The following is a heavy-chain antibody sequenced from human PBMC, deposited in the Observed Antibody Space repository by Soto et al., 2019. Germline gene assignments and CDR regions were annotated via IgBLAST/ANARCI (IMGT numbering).Heavy chain of an antibody. CDR1: GYTFTDYA. CDR2: ISPYSGNT. D-gene: IGHD6-6*01. CDR3: ARDHGLAWAVRPANYYYAMDV. V-gene: IGHV1-18*04. J-gene: IGHJ6*02. Sequence: QAQLAQSGPELKSPGASGKVSCKASGYTFTDYAISWVRQAPGQGFQWVGWISPYSGNTTSAENFFDRVTMTTDTATKTAYLELRSLRSDDTAVYYCARDHGLAWAVRPANYYYAMDVWGQGTTVTVSS.